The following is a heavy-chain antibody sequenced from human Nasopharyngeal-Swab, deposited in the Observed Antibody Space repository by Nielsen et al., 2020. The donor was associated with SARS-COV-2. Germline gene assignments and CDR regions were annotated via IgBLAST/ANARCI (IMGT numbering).Heavy chain of an antibody. CDR3: ATDSPAVGGTSPAYGMDV. J-gene: IGHJ6*02. Sequence: ASVKVSCKVSGYTLTELSMHWVRRAPGKGLEWMGGFDPEDGETIYAQKFQGRVTMTEDTSTDTAYMELSSLRSEDTAVYYCATDSPAVGGTSPAYGMDVWGQGTTVTVSS. CDR1: GYTLTELS. V-gene: IGHV1-24*01. CDR2: FDPEDGET. D-gene: IGHD2-2*01.